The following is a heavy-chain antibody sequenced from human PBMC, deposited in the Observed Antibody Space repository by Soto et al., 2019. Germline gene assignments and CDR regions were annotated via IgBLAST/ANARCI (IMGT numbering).Heavy chain of an antibody. Sequence: GGSLRLSCAASGFTFSGSAMHWVRQASGKGLEWVGRIRSKANSYATAYAASVKGRFTISRDDSKNTAYLQMNSLKTEDTAVYYCTRPLQGNGYSGYDGFDYWGQGTLVTVSS. D-gene: IGHD5-12*01. J-gene: IGHJ4*02. CDR1: GFTFSGSA. V-gene: IGHV3-73*01. CDR3: TRPLQGNGYSGYDGFDY. CDR2: IRSKANSYAT.